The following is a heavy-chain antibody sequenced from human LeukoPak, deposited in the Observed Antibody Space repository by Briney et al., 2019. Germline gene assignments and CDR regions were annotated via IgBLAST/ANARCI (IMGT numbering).Heavy chain of an antibody. CDR1: GYTFTGYY. CDR3: ARVNPYYDILTGYYAYNWFDP. CDR2: ISAYNGNT. D-gene: IGHD3-9*01. Sequence: GASVKVSCKASGYTFTGYYMHWVRQAPGQGLEWMGWISAYNGNTNYAQKLQGRVTMTTDTSTSTAYMELRSLRSDDTAVYYCARVNPYYDILTGYYAYNWFDPWGQGTLVTVSS. J-gene: IGHJ5*02. V-gene: IGHV1-18*04.